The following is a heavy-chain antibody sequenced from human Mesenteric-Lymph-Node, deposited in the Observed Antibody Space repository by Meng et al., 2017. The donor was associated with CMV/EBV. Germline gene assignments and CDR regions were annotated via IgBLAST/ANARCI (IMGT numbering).Heavy chain of an antibody. V-gene: IGHV5-51*01. Sequence: SLPISCRTSGYSFSNYWIGWVRQMPGKGLECLGVIYPGASDTRYTPSFQGQVTISADKSITTAYLQWSSLKASDTAIYYCARHDDSHGYKEEEEGEGGGKG. D-gene: IGHD5-24*01. CDR2: IYPGASDT. CDR3: ARHDDSHGYKEEEEGEG. J-gene: IGHJ6*03. CDR1: GYSFSNYW.